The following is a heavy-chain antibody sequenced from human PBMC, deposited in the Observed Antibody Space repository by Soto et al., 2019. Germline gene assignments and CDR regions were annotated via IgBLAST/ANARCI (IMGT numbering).Heavy chain of an antibody. CDR3: ARGEYDILTGPFYYFDY. Sequence: SATLSLTCTVSGGSISSGGYYWSWIRQHPGKGLEWIGYIYYSGSTYYNPSLKSRVTISVDTSKNQFSLKLSSVTAADTAVYYCARGEYDILTGPFYYFDYWGQGTLVTVSS. D-gene: IGHD3-9*01. CDR1: GGSISSGGYY. V-gene: IGHV4-31*03. CDR2: IYYSGST. J-gene: IGHJ4*02.